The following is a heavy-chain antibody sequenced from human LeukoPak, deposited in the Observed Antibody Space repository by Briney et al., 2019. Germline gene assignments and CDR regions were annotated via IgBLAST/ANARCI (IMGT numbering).Heavy chain of an antibody. V-gene: IGHV1-46*01. Sequence: ASVKVSCKASGYTFTSYYMHWVRQAPAQGIEWMGIINPSGGSTSYAQKFQGRVTMTRDTSTTTAYMELRSLRSEDTAVYYCASEGNYDSSGYSRYNYYYMDVWGKGTAVTVSS. D-gene: IGHD3-22*01. CDR2: INPSGGST. J-gene: IGHJ6*03. CDR1: GYTFTSYY. CDR3: ASEGNYDSSGYSRYNYYYMDV.